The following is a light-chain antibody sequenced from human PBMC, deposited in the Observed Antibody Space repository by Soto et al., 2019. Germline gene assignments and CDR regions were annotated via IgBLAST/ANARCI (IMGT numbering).Light chain of an antibody. CDR2: DAY. V-gene: IGKV1-5*01. CDR1: QSISSW. CDR3: QQYNTYST. J-gene: IGKJ1*01. Sequence: DIQRTQSPSTLSASVGDRVTITCRASQSISSWLAWYQQKPGKAPKVLIYDAYSLESGVPSRFSGSGSGTEFTLTITSLQPDDFAIYYCQQYNTYSTFGQGTKVDIK.